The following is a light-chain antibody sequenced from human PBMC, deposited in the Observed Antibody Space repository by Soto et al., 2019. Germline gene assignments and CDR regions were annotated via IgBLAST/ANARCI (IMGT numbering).Light chain of an antibody. J-gene: IGKJ2*01. CDR3: QQYDTYYT. Sequence: DIQMTQSPSTLAASVGDTVTMTCRSSSKWLAWYQKKPGKAPKLLIYDVSNLESGVPSRFSGSGSGTEFTLTINSLQPDDFATYYCQQYDTYYTFGQGTKVDIK. V-gene: IGKV1-5*01. CDR2: DVS. CDR1: SSSKW.